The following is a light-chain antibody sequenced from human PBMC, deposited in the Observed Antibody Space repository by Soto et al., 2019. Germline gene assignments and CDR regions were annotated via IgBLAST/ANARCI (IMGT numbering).Light chain of an antibody. J-gene: IGKJ2*01. CDR2: KAS. CDR1: QSISSW. CDR3: QQYNSYSYT. V-gene: IGKV1-5*03. Sequence: DIQMTQSPSTLSASVGARVTITCRASQSISSWLAWYQQKPGKAPKLLIYKASSLESGVPSRFSVSGSGTEFTLTISSLQPDDSATYYCQQYNSYSYTFGQGTKLEIK.